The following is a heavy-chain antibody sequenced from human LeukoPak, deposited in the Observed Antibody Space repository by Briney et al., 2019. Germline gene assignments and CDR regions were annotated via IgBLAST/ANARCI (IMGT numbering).Heavy chain of an antibody. D-gene: IGHD1-7*01. V-gene: IGHV3-23*01. CDR1: GFNFRDAA. Sequence: GGSLRLSCAASGFNFRDAAMTWVRQAPGKGLEWVSLISFSGDNSYYADSVKGRFTISRDNSKNSLYLQMNSLRAEDTAVYYCARVSELELRYYYGVDVWGQGTTVTVSS. J-gene: IGHJ6*02. CDR3: ARVSELELRYYYGVDV. CDR2: ISFSGDNS.